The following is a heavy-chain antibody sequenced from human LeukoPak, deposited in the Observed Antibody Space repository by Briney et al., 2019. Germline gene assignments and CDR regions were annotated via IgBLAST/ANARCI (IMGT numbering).Heavy chain of an antibody. CDR2: ISVYNGNT. Sequence: ASVKVSCKASGYTFANYGISWARQAPGQGLEWMGWISVYNGNTNYGQKLQGRVTLTTDTSTSTAYVELRSLRSDDTAVYYCARDRVVRGVIGYYYYGMDVWGQGTTVTVSS. J-gene: IGHJ6*02. CDR1: GYTFANYG. V-gene: IGHV1-18*01. CDR3: ARDRVVRGVIGYYYYGMDV. D-gene: IGHD3-10*01.